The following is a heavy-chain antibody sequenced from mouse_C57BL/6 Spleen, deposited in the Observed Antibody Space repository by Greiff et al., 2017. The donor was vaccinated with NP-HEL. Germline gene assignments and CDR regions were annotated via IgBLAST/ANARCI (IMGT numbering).Heavy chain of an antibody. CDR3: TIYYGNYIDY. D-gene: IGHD2-1*01. CDR2: IDPENGDT. V-gene: IGHV14-4*01. CDR1: GFNIKDDY. Sequence: DVKLQESGAELVRPGASVKLSCTASGFNIKDDYMHWVKQRPEQGLEWIGWIDPENGDTEYASKFQGKATITADTSSNTAYLQLSSLTSEDTAVYYCTIYYGNYIDYWGQGTTLTVSS. J-gene: IGHJ2*01.